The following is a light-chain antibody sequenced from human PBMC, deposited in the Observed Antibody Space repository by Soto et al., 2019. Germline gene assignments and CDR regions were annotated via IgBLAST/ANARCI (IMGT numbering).Light chain of an antibody. V-gene: IGLV1-40*01. CDR2: GNT. Sequence: QSVLTQPPSVSGAPGQRVTISCTGSSSNIGAGYDVHWYQQLPGTAPNLLIYGNTNRPSRVPDRFSGSKSGTSASLAITGLQADDEADYYCQSYDSSLSVVFGGGTKLTVL. CDR1: SSNIGAGYD. J-gene: IGLJ3*02. CDR3: QSYDSSLSVV.